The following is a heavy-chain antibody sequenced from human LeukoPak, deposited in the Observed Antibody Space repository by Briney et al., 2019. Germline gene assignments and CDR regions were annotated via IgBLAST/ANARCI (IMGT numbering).Heavy chain of an antibody. CDR2: IYTSGST. V-gene: IGHV4-4*07. D-gene: IGHD4-11*01. CDR3: AGYPLMTTVTDDY. J-gene: IGHJ4*02. Sequence: SETLSLTCTVSGGSIGSYYWSWIRQPAGKGLEWIGRIYTSGSTNYNPSLKSRVTMSVDTSKNQFSLKLSSVTAADTAVYYCAGYPLMTTVTDDYWGQGTLVTVSS. CDR1: GGSIGSYY.